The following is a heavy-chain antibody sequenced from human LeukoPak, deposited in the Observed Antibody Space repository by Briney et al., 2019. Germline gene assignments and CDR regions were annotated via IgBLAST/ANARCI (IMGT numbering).Heavy chain of an antibody. CDR3: ARNWEGFDY. V-gene: IGHV3-7*01. Sequence: PGGSLRLSCAASGFTFSSYWMSCVRQAPGKGLEWVANIKQDGSEKYYVDSMKGRFTISRDNTKNSLYLQMNSLRAEDTAVYYCARNWEGFDYWGQGTLVTVSS. D-gene: IGHD7-27*01. J-gene: IGHJ4*02. CDR2: IKQDGSEK. CDR1: GFTFSSYW.